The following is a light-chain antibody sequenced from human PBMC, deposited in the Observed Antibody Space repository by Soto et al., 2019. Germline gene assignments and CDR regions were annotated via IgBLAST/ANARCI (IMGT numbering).Light chain of an antibody. CDR3: QHYGNSLWT. CDR2: GTS. CDR1: QTVTSSY. Sequence: EIVLTQSPDILSLSPGERATLSCRASQTVTSSYFAWYQQRPGQAPRLLIYGTSSRATGIPDRFSGSGSGTDFTLTISSLDPEDFAVYYCQHYGNSLWTFGQGTKVDIK. J-gene: IGKJ1*01. V-gene: IGKV3-20*01.